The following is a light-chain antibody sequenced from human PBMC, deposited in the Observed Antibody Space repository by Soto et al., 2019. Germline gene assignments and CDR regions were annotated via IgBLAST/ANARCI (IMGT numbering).Light chain of an antibody. Sequence: QSALTQPPSVSGSPGQSVTISCTGISSDVGSYNRVSWYQQPPGTAPKLMIYEGTHRPSGVPERFSGSKSGNTASLTISRLQAEDEADYYCSFYTISNTLMFGGGTKLTVL. CDR2: EGT. J-gene: IGLJ3*02. CDR3: SFYTISNTLM. CDR1: SSDVGSYNR. V-gene: IGLV2-18*01.